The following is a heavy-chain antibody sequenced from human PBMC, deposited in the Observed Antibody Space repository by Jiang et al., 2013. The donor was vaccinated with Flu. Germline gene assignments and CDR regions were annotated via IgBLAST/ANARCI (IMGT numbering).Heavy chain of an antibody. CDR3: AKPRRYSSNWFYFDC. J-gene: IGHJ4*02. Sequence: VQPGGSLRLSCAASGFTFSSYAMSWVRQAPGKGLEWVSVISGSGDRTYYADSVKGRFIISRDNSKNTLYLQMNSLRAEDTAVYYCAKPRRYSSNWFYFDCWGQGTLVTVSS. CDR1: GFTFSSYA. D-gene: IGHD6-13*01. V-gene: IGHV3-23*01. CDR2: ISGSGDRT.